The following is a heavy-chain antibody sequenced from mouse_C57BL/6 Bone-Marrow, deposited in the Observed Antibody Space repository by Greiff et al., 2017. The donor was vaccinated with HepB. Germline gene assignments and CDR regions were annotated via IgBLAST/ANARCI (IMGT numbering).Heavy chain of an antibody. V-gene: IGHV14-4*01. CDR2: IDPENGDT. CDR1: GFNIKDDY. Sequence: VQLQHSGAELVRPGASVKLSCTASGFNIKDDYMHWVKQRPEQGLEWIGWIDPENGDTEYASKFQGKATITADTSSNTAYLQLSSLTSEDTAVYYGTTGGFFDYWGQGTTLTVSS. J-gene: IGHJ2*01. CDR3: TTGGFFDY.